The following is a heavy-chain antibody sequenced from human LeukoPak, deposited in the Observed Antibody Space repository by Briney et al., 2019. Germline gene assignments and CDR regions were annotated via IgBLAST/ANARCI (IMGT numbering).Heavy chain of an antibody. J-gene: IGHJ4*02. CDR1: GFTFSRYA. D-gene: IGHD3-9*01. V-gene: IGHV3-30*01. Sequence: PGGSLRLSCAASGFTFSRYAMHWVRQAPGKGLEWVAVISYDGSNKYYADSVKGRSTISRDNSKNTLYLQMNSLRAEDTAVYYCARGGYFDWLLNVDYWGQGTLVTVSS. CDR3: ARGGYFDWLLNVDY. CDR2: ISYDGSNK.